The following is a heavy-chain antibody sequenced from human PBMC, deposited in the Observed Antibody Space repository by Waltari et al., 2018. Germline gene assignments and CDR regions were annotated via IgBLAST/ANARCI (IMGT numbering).Heavy chain of an antibody. V-gene: IGHV4-59*01. CDR1: GGSISSYY. Sequence: QVQLQESGPGLVKPSETLSLTCTVSGGSISSYYWSWIRQPPGKGLEWIGYIYYSGSTNYNPSLKSRVTISVDTSKNQFSLKLSSVTAADTAVYYCAREGMQGYCSGGSCPLHYMDVWGKGTTVTVSS. D-gene: IGHD2-15*01. CDR2: IYYSGST. J-gene: IGHJ6*03. CDR3: AREGMQGYCSGGSCPLHYMDV.